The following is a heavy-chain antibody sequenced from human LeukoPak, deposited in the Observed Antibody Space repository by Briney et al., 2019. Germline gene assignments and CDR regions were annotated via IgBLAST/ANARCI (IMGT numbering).Heavy chain of an antibody. CDR1: GYTFTSYG. Sequence: GASAKVSCKASGYTFTSYGISWVRQAPGQGLEWMGIINPSGGSTSYAQKFQGRVTMTRDTSTSTVYMELSSLRSEDTAVYYCARGYISVVVPAALDYWGQGTLVTVSS. CDR3: ARGYISVVVPAALDY. J-gene: IGHJ4*02. CDR2: INPSGGST. D-gene: IGHD2-2*01. V-gene: IGHV1-46*01.